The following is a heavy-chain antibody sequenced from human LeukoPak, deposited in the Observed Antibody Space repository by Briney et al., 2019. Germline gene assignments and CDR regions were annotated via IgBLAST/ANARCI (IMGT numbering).Heavy chain of an antibody. D-gene: IGHD6-13*01. CDR2: INPNSGGT. V-gene: IGHV1-2*02. J-gene: IGHJ4*02. CDR3: ARLNIAAAGTDDEDY. CDR1: GYTFTGYY. Sequence: ASVTVSCKASGYTFTGYYMHWVRQAPGQGLEWMGWINPNSGGTNYAQKFQGRVTMTRDTSISTAYMELSRLRSDDTAVYYCARLNIAAAGTDDEDYWGQGTLVTVSS.